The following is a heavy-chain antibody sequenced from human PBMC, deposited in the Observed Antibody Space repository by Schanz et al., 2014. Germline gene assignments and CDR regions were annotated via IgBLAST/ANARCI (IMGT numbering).Heavy chain of an antibody. CDR1: GVSISNYY. CDR2: ITSGTR. CDR3: ARRDTRGGLDS. D-gene: IGHD2-2*01. J-gene: IGHJ4*02. Sequence: QVQLQESGPGVVKPSETLSLTCSVSGVSISNYYWNWIRQSAGKGLEWIGRITSGTRNYSPTLKSRLALSGDTSRNELSLRRPSVTAADTAVYFCARRDTRGGLDSWGRGTLVTVSS. V-gene: IGHV4-4*07.